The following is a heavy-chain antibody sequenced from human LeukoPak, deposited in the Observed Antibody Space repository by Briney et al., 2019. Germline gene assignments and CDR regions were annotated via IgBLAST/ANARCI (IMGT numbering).Heavy chain of an antibody. D-gene: IGHD6-19*01. CDR2: ISGSGGDT. J-gene: IGHJ4*02. CDR3: AKTTAGYSSGRYPGWPVDY. CDR1: GFTFRSYA. V-gene: IGHV3-23*01. Sequence: PGGSLRLSCAASGFTFRSYAIYWVRQAPGKGLEWVPGISGSGGDTYFADSVKGRFTISRDNSKNTVFLQMDSLRDEDTAVYHCAKTTAGYSSGRYPGWPVDYWGQGTLVTVSS.